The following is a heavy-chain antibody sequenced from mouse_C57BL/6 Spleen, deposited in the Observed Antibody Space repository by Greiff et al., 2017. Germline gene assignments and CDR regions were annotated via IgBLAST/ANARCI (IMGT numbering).Heavy chain of an antibody. CDR3: TYPMDY. CDR1: GYTFTDYE. D-gene: IGHD5-5*01. J-gene: IGHJ4*01. CDR2: IDPETGGT. V-gene: IGHV1-15*01. Sequence: VQLQHSGAELVRPGASVTLSCKASGYTFTDYEMHWVKQTPVHGLEWIGAIDPETGGTAYNQKFKGKAILTADKSSSTAYMELRSLTSEDSAVYYCTYPMDYWGQGTSVTVSS.